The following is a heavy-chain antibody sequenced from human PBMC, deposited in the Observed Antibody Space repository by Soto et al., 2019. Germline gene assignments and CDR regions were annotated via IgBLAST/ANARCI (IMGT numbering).Heavy chain of an antibody. CDR2: IYYSGST. CDR3: ARAMLRHCTNGVCYTRGAIDAFDI. CDR1: GGSISSGGYY. V-gene: IGHV4-31*03. D-gene: IGHD2-8*01. Sequence: SETLSLTCTVSGGSISSGGYYWSWIRQHPGKGLEWIGYIYYSGSTYYNPSLKSRVTISVDTSKNQFSLKLSSVTAADTAVYYCARAMLRHCTNGVCYTRGAIDAFDIWGQGTMVTV. J-gene: IGHJ3*02.